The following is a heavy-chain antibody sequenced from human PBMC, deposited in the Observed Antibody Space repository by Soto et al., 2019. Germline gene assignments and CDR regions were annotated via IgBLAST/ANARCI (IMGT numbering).Heavy chain of an antibody. J-gene: IGHJ5*02. CDR3: ARRPNSRTEYCGTDSCACFDP. D-gene: IGHD2-21*01. Sequence: PSETLSLTCTVSGGPISSYYWTWIRQPPGKGLECIPYIPYRLITTYPPSPTSRLTLSIHTSNTHFSLNLNSVTPADTAVYYCARRPNSRTEYCGTDSCACFDPCGQGTLVTVSS. CDR2: IPYRLIT. CDR1: GGPISSYY. V-gene: IGHV4-59*01.